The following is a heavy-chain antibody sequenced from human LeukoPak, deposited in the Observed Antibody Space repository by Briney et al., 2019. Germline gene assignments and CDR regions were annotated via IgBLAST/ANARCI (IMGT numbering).Heavy chain of an antibody. Sequence: SETLSLTCAVYGGSFSGYYWSWIRQPPGKGLEWIGEINHSGSTNYNPSLKSRVTISVDTSKNQFSLKLSSVTAADTAVYYCARGFNGAPVAGTNYRDYWGQGTLVTVSS. J-gene: IGHJ4*02. CDR2: INHSGST. CDR1: GGSFSGYY. V-gene: IGHV4-34*01. CDR3: ARGFNGAPVAGTNYRDY. D-gene: IGHD6-19*01.